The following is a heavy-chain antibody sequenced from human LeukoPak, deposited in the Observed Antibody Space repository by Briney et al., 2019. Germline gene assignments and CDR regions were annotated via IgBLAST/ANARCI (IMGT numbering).Heavy chain of an antibody. CDR3: ARENTMVRGVINPLDY. CDR1: GDSVSSNDAA. J-gene: IGHJ4*02. CDR2: TYYRSKWSY. V-gene: IGHV6-1*01. Sequence: QTLSLTCAISGDSVSSNDAAWNWIRQSPSRGIEWLGRTYYRSKWSYDYAVSMKSRITINPDTSKNQFSLQLNSVTPEDTAVYYCARENTMVRGVINPLDYWGQGTLVTVSS. D-gene: IGHD3-10*01.